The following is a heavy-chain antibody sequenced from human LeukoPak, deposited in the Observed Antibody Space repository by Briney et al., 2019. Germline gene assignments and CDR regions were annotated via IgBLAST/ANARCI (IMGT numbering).Heavy chain of an antibody. CDR1: GGSISDYY. J-gene: IGHJ4*02. CDR2: IYYSGST. CDR3: ARGGLGSDY. D-gene: IGHD3/OR15-3a*01. Sequence: SETLSLTCTVSGGSISDYYWSWLRQPPGKGLEWIGYIYYSGSTNYNPSLKSRVTISVDTSKSQFSLKLSSVTAADTAVYYCARGGLGSDYWGQGTLVTVSS. V-gene: IGHV4-59*01.